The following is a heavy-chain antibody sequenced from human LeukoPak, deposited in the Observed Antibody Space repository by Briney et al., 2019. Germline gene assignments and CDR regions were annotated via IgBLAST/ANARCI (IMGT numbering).Heavy chain of an antibody. D-gene: IGHD6-6*01. V-gene: IGHV4-34*01. J-gene: IGHJ6*03. CDR2: INHSGST. CDR3: ARVGRLAARPIYYYYYMDV. CDR1: GGSFSGYY. Sequence: PSETLSLTCAVYGGSFSGYYWSWIRQPPGKGLEWIGEINHSGSTNYNPSLKSRVTISVDTSKNQFSLKLSSVTAADTAVYYCARVGRLAARPIYYYYYMDVWGKGTTVTVSS.